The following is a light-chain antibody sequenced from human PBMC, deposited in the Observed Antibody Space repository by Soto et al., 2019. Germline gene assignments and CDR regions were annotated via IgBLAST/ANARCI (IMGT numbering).Light chain of an antibody. CDR2: DVS. Sequence: QSVLTQPRSVSGSPGQSVTISCTGTSSDVGGYNYVSWYQQHPGKAPKFMISDVSKRPSGVPDRFSGSKSGNTASLTISGLQAEDEADYYCCSYAGGYTDVFGTGTKLTVL. CDR3: CSYAGGYTDV. CDR1: SSDVGGYNY. J-gene: IGLJ1*01. V-gene: IGLV2-11*01.